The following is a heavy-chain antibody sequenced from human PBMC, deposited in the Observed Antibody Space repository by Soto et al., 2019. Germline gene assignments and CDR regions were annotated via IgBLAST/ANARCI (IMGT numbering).Heavy chain of an antibody. CDR2: IIPIFGTA. J-gene: IGHJ4*02. Sequence: QVQLVQSGAEVKKPGSSVKVSCKASGGTFSSYAISWVRQAPGQGLEWMGGIIPIFGTANYAQKFQGRVTITADEARSTADMELSSLRSEDTAVYYCARGGSLPHDYGDYEGGKFDYWGQGTLVTVSS. V-gene: IGHV1-69*12. CDR3: ARGGSLPHDYGDYEGGKFDY. CDR1: GGTFSSYA. D-gene: IGHD4-17*01.